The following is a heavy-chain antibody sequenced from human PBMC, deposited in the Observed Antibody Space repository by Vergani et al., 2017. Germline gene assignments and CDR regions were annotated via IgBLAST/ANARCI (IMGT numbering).Heavy chain of an antibody. CDR2: IIPIFGTA. CDR1: GGTFSSYA. D-gene: IGHD2-15*01. Sequence: QVQLVQSGAEVKKPGSSVKVSCRASGGTFSSYAISWVRQAPGQGLEWMGGIIPIFGTANYAQKLQGRVTMTTDTSTSTAYMELRSLRSDDTAVYYCARDKEEVAATPEFFDYWGQGTLVTVSS. CDR3: ARDKEEVAATPEFFDY. V-gene: IGHV1-69*06. J-gene: IGHJ4*02.